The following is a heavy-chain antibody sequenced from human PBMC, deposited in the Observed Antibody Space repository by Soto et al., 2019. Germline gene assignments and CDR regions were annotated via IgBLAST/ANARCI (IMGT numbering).Heavy chain of an antibody. V-gene: IGHV4-61*08. Sequence: SETLSLTCTVSGGSMSSGDYYWSWIRQPPGKCLDWIGYIYYSGTTNYNPSLKSRVTISVDLSKNQFSLRLSSVTTADTALYYCARTTAVPNTLRSRYFFDYWGQGTLVTVSS. CDR3: ARTTAVPNTLRSRYFFDY. J-gene: IGHJ4*02. CDR2: IYYSGTT. CDR1: GGSMSSGDYY. D-gene: IGHD4-17*01.